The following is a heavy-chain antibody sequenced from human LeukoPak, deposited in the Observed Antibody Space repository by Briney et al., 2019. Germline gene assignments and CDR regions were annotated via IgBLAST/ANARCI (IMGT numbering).Heavy chain of an antibody. V-gene: IGHV4-59*12. Sequence: SETLSLTCTVSGGSISSYYWSWIRQPPGKGLEWIGYIYYSGSTNYNPSLKSRVTISVDTSKNQFSLKLSSVTAADTAVYYCASAEPRGIIWYPYWGQGTLVTVSS. CDR2: IYYSGST. J-gene: IGHJ4*02. D-gene: IGHD6-13*01. CDR1: GGSISSYY. CDR3: ASAEPRGIIWYPY.